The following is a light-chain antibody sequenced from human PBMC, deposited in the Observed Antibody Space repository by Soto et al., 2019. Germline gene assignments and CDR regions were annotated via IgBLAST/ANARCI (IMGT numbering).Light chain of an antibody. V-gene: IGKV3-15*01. J-gene: IGKJ1*01. CDR2: GAS. Sequence: EIVLTQSPGTLSVSPGERATFSCRASQSVSSKLAWYQQKPGQAPRLLFYGASTGATGIPARFSGSGSETEFTLSISSLQSEDFAVYYCQQYNNWPGTFGQGTKVDIK. CDR1: QSVSSK. CDR3: QQYNNWPGT.